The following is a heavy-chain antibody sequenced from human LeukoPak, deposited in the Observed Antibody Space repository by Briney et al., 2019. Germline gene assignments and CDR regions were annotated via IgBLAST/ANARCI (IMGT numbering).Heavy chain of an antibody. D-gene: IGHD4-17*01. CDR2: INHSGST. Sequence: SETLSLTCAVYGGSFSGSYWSWIRQPPGKGLEWIGEINHSGSTNYNPSLKSRVTISVDTSKNQFSLKLSSVTAADTAVYYCARHAYGDYWVVNWGQGTLVTVSS. V-gene: IGHV4-34*01. CDR1: GGSFSGSY. J-gene: IGHJ4*02. CDR3: ARHAYGDYWVVN.